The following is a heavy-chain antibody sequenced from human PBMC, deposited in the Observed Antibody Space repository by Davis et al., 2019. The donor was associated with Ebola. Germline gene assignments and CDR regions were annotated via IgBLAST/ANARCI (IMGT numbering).Heavy chain of an antibody. CDR2: VDPRYSYT. J-gene: IGHJ6*03. D-gene: IGHD6-25*01. V-gene: IGHV5-10-1*01. CDR3: ATSGADTYFFMDV. CDR1: GYNFNNYL. Sequence: GESLKISCQGSGYNFNNYLINWVRQMPGKGLEWMGRVDPRYSYTNYSPSFQGHVTFSTDKSISTAYLQWSSLRASDTAMYYCATSGADTYFFMDVWGKGTTVTVSS.